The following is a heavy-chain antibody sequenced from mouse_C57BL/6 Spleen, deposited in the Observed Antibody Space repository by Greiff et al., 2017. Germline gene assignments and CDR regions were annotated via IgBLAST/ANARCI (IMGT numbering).Heavy chain of an antibody. V-gene: IGHV1-72*01. CDR2: IDTNSGGT. Sequence: QVQLQQPGAELVKPGASVKLSCKASGYTFTSYWMHWVKQRPGRGLEWIGRIDTNSGGTKYNEKFKSKATLTVDKPSSTAYMQLSSLTSEDSAVYYCARDDYYHFDYWGQGTTLTVSS. CDR1: GYTFTSYW. CDR3: ARDDYYHFDY. D-gene: IGHD2-1*01. J-gene: IGHJ2*01.